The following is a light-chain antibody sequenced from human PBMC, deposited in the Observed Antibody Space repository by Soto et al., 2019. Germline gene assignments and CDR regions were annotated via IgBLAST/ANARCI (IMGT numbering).Light chain of an antibody. V-gene: IGKV3-20*01. CDR3: QDYGTSWT. CDR2: GAS. J-gene: IGKJ1*01. Sequence: DIVFTQSPGTLSLSPGERAILSCRACQTVNNNYLAGCQQKPGQAPRLLICGASRRATGIPDRFSGSASGTDFTLTINRLEPEDFAVYYCQDYGTSWTFGQGTKV. CDR1: QTVNNNY.